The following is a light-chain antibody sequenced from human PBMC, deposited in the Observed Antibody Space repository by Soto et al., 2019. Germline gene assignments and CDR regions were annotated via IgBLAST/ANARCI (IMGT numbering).Light chain of an antibody. CDR2: AAS. V-gene: IGKV1-39*01. Sequence: DIQLTQSPSSLSAYVGDTVTITCRARQSINNYVNWYQQKPGKAPELLIYAASTLQTGVPSRFSGSRSGTDFTLTITNLQPEDSAAYHWQQTYTSPRTFGGGTKVEIK. CDR1: QSINNY. J-gene: IGKJ4*01. CDR3: QQTYTSPRT.